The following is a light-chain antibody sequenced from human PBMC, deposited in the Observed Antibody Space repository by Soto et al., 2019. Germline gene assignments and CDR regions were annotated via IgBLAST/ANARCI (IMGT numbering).Light chain of an antibody. J-gene: IGKJ4*01. CDR2: GAS. CDR1: QSVSSTY. Sequence: EIVLTQSPGTLSLSPGERATLSCRASQSVSSTYLAWYQQKPGQAPRLLIYGASSRATGIPDRFSGSGCGTDFALTINRLEPEDFAVYYCQQYDRSPLTFGGGTKVEIK. CDR3: QQYDRSPLT. V-gene: IGKV3-20*01.